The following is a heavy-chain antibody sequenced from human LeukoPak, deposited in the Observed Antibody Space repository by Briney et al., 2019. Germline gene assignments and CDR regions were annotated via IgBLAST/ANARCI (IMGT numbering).Heavy chain of an antibody. CDR1: GGSISSSSYY. Sequence: PSETLSLTCTVSGGSISSSSYYWGWIRQPPGKGLEWIGSTYYSGSTYYNPSLKSRVTISVDTSKNQFSLKLSSVTAADTAVYYCVRGGYNSYYWGQGTLVTVSS. J-gene: IGHJ4*02. V-gene: IGHV4-39*01. CDR3: VRGGYNSYY. CDR2: TYYSGST. D-gene: IGHD5-24*01.